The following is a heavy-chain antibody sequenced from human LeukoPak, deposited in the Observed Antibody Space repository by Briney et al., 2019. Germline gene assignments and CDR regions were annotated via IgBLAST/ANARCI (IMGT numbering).Heavy chain of an antibody. CDR3: ASLWFGDLTIDI. Sequence: KPSETLSLTCAVYGGSFSGYYWSWIRQPPGKGLEWIGEINHSGSTNYSPSLKSRVTISVDASKNQFSLKLRSVTAADTAVYFCASLWFGDLTIDIWGQGTMVTVSS. CDR2: INHSGST. CDR1: GGSFSGYY. D-gene: IGHD3-10*01. V-gene: IGHV4-34*01. J-gene: IGHJ3*02.